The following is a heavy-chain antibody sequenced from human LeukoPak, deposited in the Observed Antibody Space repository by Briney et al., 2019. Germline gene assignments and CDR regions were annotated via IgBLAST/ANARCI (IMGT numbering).Heavy chain of an antibody. Sequence: GGSLRLSCAASGFIFSSYAMSWVRQAPGKGLEWVSATSGSGDSTYYADSVKGRFAISRDKSKNTLYLQMNSLRAEDTAVYYCAREQGSSGWYEYYFDYWGQGTLVTVSS. J-gene: IGHJ4*02. CDR2: TSGSGDST. CDR1: GFIFSSYA. V-gene: IGHV3-23*01. D-gene: IGHD6-19*01. CDR3: AREQGSSGWYEYYFDY.